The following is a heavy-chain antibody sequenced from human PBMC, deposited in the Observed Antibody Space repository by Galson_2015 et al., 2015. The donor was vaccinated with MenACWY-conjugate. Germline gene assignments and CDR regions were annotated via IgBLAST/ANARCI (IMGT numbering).Heavy chain of an antibody. D-gene: IGHD5-18*01. Sequence: SLRLSCAASGFTFTGYEFNWVRQAPGKGLEWLSNISKSGSPIFYADSVKGRFTISRDNTKKSLFLQMNSLRAGDTGVYYCARVGTWIHQYFYYMDVWGKGTTVTVSS. J-gene: IGHJ6*03. CDR1: GFTFTGYE. V-gene: IGHV3-48*03. CDR3: ARVGTWIHQYFYYMDV. CDR2: ISKSGSPI.